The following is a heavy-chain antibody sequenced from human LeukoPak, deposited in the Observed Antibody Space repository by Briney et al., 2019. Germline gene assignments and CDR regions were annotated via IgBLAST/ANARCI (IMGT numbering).Heavy chain of an antibody. Sequence: PSETLSLTCAVYGESFSDLYWSWIRQPPGKGLEWIGEINHSGSTNYNPSLKSRVTISVDTSKGQFSLRLSSVTAADTAVYYCAMTRWSLDYWGQGTLVTVSS. D-gene: IGHD6-13*01. V-gene: IGHV4-34*01. J-gene: IGHJ4*02. CDR3: AMTRWSLDY. CDR2: INHSGST. CDR1: GESFSDLY.